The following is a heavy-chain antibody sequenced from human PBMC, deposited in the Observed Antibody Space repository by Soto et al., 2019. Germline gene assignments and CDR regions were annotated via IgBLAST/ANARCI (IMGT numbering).Heavy chain of an antibody. CDR1: EFTFSSYS. V-gene: IGHV3-23*01. D-gene: IGHD3-3*01. CDR3: AKPTPSRLRFLEWLLFDR. J-gene: IGHJ5*02. CDR2: ISGSGGSI. Sequence: PGGSLRLSCAASEFTFSSYSMSWVRQAPGERLEWLSSISGSGGSIYYADSVKGRFNISRDNSKNTLYVQMNSLRAEDTAVYYCAKPTPSRLRFLEWLLFDRWGQGTLVTVSS.